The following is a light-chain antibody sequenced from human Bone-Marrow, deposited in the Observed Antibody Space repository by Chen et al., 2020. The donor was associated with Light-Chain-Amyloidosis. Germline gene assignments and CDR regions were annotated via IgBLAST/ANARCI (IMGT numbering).Light chain of an antibody. J-gene: IGKJ5*01. Sequence: EIVLTQSPATLSLSPGERATLSCRASQSIYNFLAWYQQKPGQAPRLLIYDASDRATDIPARFSGSGSGTDFTLTISSLEPEDFAVYYCQQRKDWPITFGQGTRLEIK. CDR3: QQRKDWPIT. CDR2: DAS. V-gene: IGKV3-11*01. CDR1: QSIYNF.